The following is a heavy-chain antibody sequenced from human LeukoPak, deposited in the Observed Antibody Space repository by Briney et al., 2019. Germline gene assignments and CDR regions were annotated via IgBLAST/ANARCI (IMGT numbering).Heavy chain of an antibody. CDR1: GGSFSGYY. V-gene: IGHV4-34*01. D-gene: IGHD6-6*01. CDR3: ARAGFALAPHRGTPFDY. CDR2: INHSGST. Sequence: PSETLSLTCAVYGGSFSGYYWSWIRQPPGKGLEWIGEINHSGSTNYNPSLKSRVTISVDTSKNQFSLKLTSVTAADTAVYYCARAGFALAPHRGTPFDYWGQGTLVTVSS. J-gene: IGHJ4*02.